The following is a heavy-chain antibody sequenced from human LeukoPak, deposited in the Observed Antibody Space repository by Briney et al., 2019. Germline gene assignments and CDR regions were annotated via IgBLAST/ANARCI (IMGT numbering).Heavy chain of an antibody. J-gene: IGHJ4*02. D-gene: IGHD6-6*01. Sequence: GGSLRLSCAASGFTVSSNYMSWVRQAPGKGLEWVSVIYSGGSTYYADSVKGRFTISRDNSKNTLYLQMNSLRAEDTAVYYCAKSDIAARPADLDYWGQGTLVTVSS. CDR1: GFTVSSNY. CDR2: IYSGGST. CDR3: AKSDIAARPADLDY. V-gene: IGHV3-53*05.